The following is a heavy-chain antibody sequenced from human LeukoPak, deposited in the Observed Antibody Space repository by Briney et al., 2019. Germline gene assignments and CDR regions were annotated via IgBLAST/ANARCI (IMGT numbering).Heavy chain of an antibody. CDR2: INHSGST. D-gene: IGHD1-7*01. J-gene: IGHJ4*02. Sequence: SETLSLTCAVYGGSFSGYYWSWIRQPPGKGLEWIGEINHSGSTNYNPSLKSRVTISVDTSKNQFSLKLSSVTAADTAVYYCARATGTTWVFYFDYWGQGTLVTASS. V-gene: IGHV4-34*01. CDR3: ARATGTTWVFYFDY. CDR1: GGSFSGYY.